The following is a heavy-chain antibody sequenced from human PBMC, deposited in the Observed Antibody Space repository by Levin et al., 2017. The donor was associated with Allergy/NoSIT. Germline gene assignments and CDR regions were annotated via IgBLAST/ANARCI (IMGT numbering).Heavy chain of an antibody. CDR2: IYPNNGGT. D-gene: IGHD2-15*01. CDR3: ARVEDSTGYCSGDTCYAY. CDR1: GYTFTGYY. Sequence: LVASVKVSCKASGYTFTGYYLHWLRQAPGQGLEWMGWIYPNNGGTKYAQKFQGRVTMTRDTSINTAYMELGGLTSDDTAVYYCARVEDSTGYCSGDTCYAYWGQGSLVTVSS. V-gene: IGHV1-2*03. J-gene: IGHJ4*02.